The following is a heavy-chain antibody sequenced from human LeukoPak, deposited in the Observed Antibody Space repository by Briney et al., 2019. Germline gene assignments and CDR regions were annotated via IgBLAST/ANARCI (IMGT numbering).Heavy chain of an antibody. Sequence: GESLKISCKGSGYTFSSYWIGWVRQMPGKGLEWMGIIYPGDSDTRYSPSLQGQVTISVDTSIGTAYLQWSSLKASDTAMYYCARPYNILGYCSGGSCYPDAFDIWGQGTMVTVSS. D-gene: IGHD2-15*01. CDR3: ARPYNILGYCSGGSCYPDAFDI. CDR2: IYPGDSDT. V-gene: IGHV5-51*01. J-gene: IGHJ3*02. CDR1: GYTFSSYW.